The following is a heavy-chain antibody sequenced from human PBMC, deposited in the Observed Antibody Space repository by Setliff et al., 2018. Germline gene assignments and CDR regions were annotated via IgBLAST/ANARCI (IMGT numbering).Heavy chain of an antibody. CDR3: ARDQFSSGWYGPPESYFDC. V-gene: IGHV4-59*01. Sequence: SETLSLTCNVSGDSMSSYYWSWIRQAPGKGLEWLGYIQKRGSTTTKYNPSLGSRISMSLDTSKNQFSLQLSSVSDGDAAVYYCARDQFSSGWYGPPESYFDCWGQGILVTVSS. J-gene: IGHJ4*02. D-gene: IGHD6-19*01. CDR2: IQKRGSTTT. CDR1: GDSMSSYY.